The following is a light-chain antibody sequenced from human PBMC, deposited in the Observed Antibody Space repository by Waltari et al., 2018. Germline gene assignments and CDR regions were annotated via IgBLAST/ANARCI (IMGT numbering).Light chain of an antibody. Sequence: EIVLTQSPGTLSLSPGERAPLSCRASQSVSSSYLAWYQQKPGQAPRLLIYGASSRATGIPDRFSGSGSGTEFTLTISRLEPEDFAVYYCQQYGSSPPRYTFGQGTKLEFK. CDR1: QSVSSSY. J-gene: IGKJ2*01. CDR3: QQYGSSPPRYT. CDR2: GAS. V-gene: IGKV3-20*01.